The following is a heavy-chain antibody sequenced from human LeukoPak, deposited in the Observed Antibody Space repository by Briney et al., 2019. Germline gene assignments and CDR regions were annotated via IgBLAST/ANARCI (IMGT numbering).Heavy chain of an antibody. CDR3: ARVHYYGSGSYSMGHYYFDY. J-gene: IGHJ4*02. Sequence: GGSLRLSCAASGFTFSSYWMSWVRQAPGKGLEWVANIKQDGSEKYYVDSVKGRFTISRDNAKNSLYLQMNSLRAEDTAVYYCARVHYYGSGSYSMGHYYFDYWGQGTLVTVSS. CDR2: IKQDGSEK. CDR1: GFTFSSYW. V-gene: IGHV3-7*01. D-gene: IGHD3-10*01.